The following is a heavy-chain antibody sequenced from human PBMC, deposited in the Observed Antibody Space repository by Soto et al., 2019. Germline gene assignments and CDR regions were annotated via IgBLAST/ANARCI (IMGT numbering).Heavy chain of an antibody. CDR1: GYTFTSYD. CDR3: ARGYYGSGSYYNNYYYYGMDV. J-gene: IGHJ6*02. CDR2: MNPNSGNT. V-gene: IGHV1-8*01. Sequence: ASVKVSCTASGYTFTSYDINWVRQATGQGLEWMGWMNPNSGNTGYAQKFQGRVTMTRNTSISTAYMELSSLRSEDTAVYYCARGYYGSGSYYNNYYYYGMDVWGQGTTVTVSS. D-gene: IGHD3-10*01.